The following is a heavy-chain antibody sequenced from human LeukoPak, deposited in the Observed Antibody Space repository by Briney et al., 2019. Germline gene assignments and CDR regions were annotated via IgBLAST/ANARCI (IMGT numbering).Heavy chain of an antibody. Sequence: GGSLRLSCAASGFTFSDYYMSWIRQAPGKGLEWVSYISSSSSYTNYADSVKGRFTISRDNAKNSLYLEMNSLRAEDTAVYYCARVPAYGDYFDYWGQGTLVTVSS. J-gene: IGHJ4*02. CDR2: ISSSSSYT. CDR1: GFTFSDYY. CDR3: ARVPAYGDYFDY. V-gene: IGHV3-11*05. D-gene: IGHD4-17*01.